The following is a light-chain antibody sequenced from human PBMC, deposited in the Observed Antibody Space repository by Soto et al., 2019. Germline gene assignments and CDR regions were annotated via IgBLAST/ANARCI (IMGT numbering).Light chain of an antibody. J-gene: IGKJ1*01. CDR1: EGVSSN. Sequence: EIVLTQSPGTLSLSPGERATLSCRASEGVSSNLAWYQQKPGQAPRLLIHGASSRATGIPARFRGSGSGTDFTLTISSLQSEDFAVYYCQQYNNWPRTFGQGTKVDIK. V-gene: IGKV3-15*01. CDR2: GAS. CDR3: QQYNNWPRT.